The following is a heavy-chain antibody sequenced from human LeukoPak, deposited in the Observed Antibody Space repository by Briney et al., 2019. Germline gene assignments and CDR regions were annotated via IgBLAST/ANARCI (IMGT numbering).Heavy chain of an antibody. J-gene: IGHJ4*02. Sequence: GGSLRLSCAASGFTFRSYWMHWVRQVPGKGLVWVSRIEGDGSGTGYADSVKGRFTISRDNAKNTLYLQMNSLRAEDTAVYYCARDPSAMAGFFDYWGQGTLVTVSS. CDR3: ARDPSAMAGFFDY. V-gene: IGHV3-74*01. CDR2: IEGDGSGT. CDR1: GFTFRSYW. D-gene: IGHD6-19*01.